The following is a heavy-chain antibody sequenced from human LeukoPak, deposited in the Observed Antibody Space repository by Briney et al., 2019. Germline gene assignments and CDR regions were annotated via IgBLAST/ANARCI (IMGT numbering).Heavy chain of an antibody. J-gene: IGHJ4*02. CDR2: INPNSGGT. V-gene: IGHV1-2*04. CDR1: GYTLTDYT. D-gene: IGHD1/OR15-1a*01. CDR3: ARDLKNSFDY. Sequence: GASVKVSCTALGYTLTDYTMHWVRQAPGQGLEWMGWINPNSGGTNYAQKFQGWVTMTRDTSISTAYMELSRLRSDDTAVYYCARDLKNSFDYWGQGTLVTVSS.